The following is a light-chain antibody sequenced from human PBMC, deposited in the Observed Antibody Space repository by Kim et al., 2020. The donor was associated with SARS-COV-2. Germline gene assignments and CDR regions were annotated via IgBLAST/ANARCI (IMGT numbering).Light chain of an antibody. CDR3: QVWDSSSEHRV. CDR2: YDS. J-gene: IGLJ3*02. V-gene: IGLV3-21*04. CDR1: NIGGKS. Sequence: SYELTQPPSVSVSPGQTDSITCAGNNIGGKSVHWYQQKPGQSPVLVIYYDSDRPSGIPERFSGSNSGNTATLTISRVEAGDEADYYCQVWDSSSEHRVFGGGTQLTVL.